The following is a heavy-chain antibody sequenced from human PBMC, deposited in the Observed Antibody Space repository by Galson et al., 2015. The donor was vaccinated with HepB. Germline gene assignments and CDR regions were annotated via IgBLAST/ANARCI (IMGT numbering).Heavy chain of an antibody. V-gene: IGHV1-2*02. CDR2: INPNSGGT. CDR3: ARETKKSTVSYHPPHY. Sequence: SVKVSCKASGYTFIDYNIHWVRQAPGQGLEWMGWINPNSGGTNDAQNFQGRVTMTRDTSNSTAYKELTWLRSEDTAVYYCARETKKSTVSYHPPHYWGQGTLVTVSS. J-gene: IGHJ4*02. D-gene: IGHD1-26*01. CDR1: GYTFIDYN.